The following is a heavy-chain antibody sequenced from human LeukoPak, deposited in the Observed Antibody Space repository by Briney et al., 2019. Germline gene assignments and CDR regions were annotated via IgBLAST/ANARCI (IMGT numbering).Heavy chain of an antibody. D-gene: IGHD6-19*01. Sequence: GGSLRLSCAASGFTFSNYYMTWIRQAPGKGLQWISFISDSGNTIYYAHSVEGRFTISRDNAKNSLYLQMHSLRAEDTAMYYCARSTLPGRSGRTEFFQHWGQGTLVTVSS. V-gene: IGHV3-11*01. CDR3: ARSTLPGRSGRTEFFQH. J-gene: IGHJ1*01. CDR1: GFTFSNYY. CDR2: ISDSGNTI.